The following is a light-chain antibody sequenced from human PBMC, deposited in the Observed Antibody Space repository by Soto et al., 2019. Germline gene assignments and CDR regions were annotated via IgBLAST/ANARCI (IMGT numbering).Light chain of an antibody. CDR2: DAS. V-gene: IGKV3D-20*01. CDR3: QQYGSSAPIT. J-gene: IGKJ5*01. CDR1: QSVSSSY. Sequence: EIVLTQSPGTLSLSPGERATLSCGASQSVSSSYLAWYQQKPGLAPRLLIYDASSRATGIPDRFSGSGSGTDFTLTISRLEPEDFALYYCQQYGSSAPITFGQGTRLEIK.